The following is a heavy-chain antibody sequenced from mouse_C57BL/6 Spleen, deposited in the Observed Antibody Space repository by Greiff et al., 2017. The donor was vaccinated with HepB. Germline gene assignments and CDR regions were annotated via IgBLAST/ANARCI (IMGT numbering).Heavy chain of an antibody. V-gene: IGHV6-3*01. J-gene: IGHJ2*01. D-gene: IGHD1-1*01. CDR1: GFTFSNYW. CDR3: TGGYYYGKDY. CDR2: IRLKSDNYAT. Sequence: EVKLMESGGGLVQPGGSMKLSCVASGFTFSNYWMNWVRQSPEKGLEWVAQIRLKSDNYATHYAESVKGRFTISRDDSKSSVYLQMNNLRAEDTGIYYCTGGYYYGKDYWGQGTTLTVSS.